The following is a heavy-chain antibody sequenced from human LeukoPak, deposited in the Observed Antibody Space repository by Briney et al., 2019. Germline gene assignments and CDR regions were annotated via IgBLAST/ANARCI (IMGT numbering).Heavy chain of an antibody. J-gene: IGHJ4*02. V-gene: IGHV3-7*01. D-gene: IGHD4-17*01. Sequence: PGGSLRLSCAGSGFTFSSYAMHWVRQAPGKGLEWVAAIKEDGSQRDYVGSVRGRFTISRDNARNSMYLQMNSLRVDDTAVYYCAREDYGDRRYSNWGQGALVTVSS. CDR2: IKEDGSQR. CDR1: GFTFSSYA. CDR3: AREDYGDRRYSN.